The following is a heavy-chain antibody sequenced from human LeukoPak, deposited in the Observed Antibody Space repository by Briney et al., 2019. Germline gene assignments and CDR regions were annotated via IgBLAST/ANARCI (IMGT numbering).Heavy chain of an antibody. V-gene: IGHV1-46*01. J-gene: IGHJ5*02. CDR2: INPSGGSR. CDR3: AKGRASAGGYSGYDWGDWFDL. CDR1: GYTFTSYY. Sequence: GASVKVSCKASGYTFTSYYMHWVRQAPGQGLEWMGRINPSGGSRSYAQKFQGRVTMTRDMSTSTVYMELSSLRSEDTAVYYCAKGRASAGGYSGYDWGDWFDLWGQGTLVTVSS. D-gene: IGHD5-12*01.